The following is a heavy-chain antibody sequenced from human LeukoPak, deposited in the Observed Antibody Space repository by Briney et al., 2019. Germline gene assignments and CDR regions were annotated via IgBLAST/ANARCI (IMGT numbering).Heavy chain of an antibody. CDR3: ARAPGKTIFGVVIRRYFDY. Sequence: ASVKVSCKASGYTFTSYGISWVRQAPGQGLEWMGWISAYNGNTNYAQKLQGRVTMTTDTSTSTVYMELSSLRSEDTAVYYCARAPGKTIFGVVIRRYFDYWGQGTLVTVSS. J-gene: IGHJ4*02. V-gene: IGHV1-18*01. CDR2: ISAYNGNT. CDR1: GYTFTSYG. D-gene: IGHD3-3*01.